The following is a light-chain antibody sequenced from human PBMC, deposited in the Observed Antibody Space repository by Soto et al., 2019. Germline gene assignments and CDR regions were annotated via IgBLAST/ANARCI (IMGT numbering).Light chain of an antibody. V-gene: IGLV2-14*01. CDR2: EVN. Sequence: QSALTQPASVSGSPGQSITISCTGTISDVGGFNYVSWYQHHPGKAPKLMIYEVNNRPSGVSNPVSGSKSGNTASLTISELQAEDEAVYYCCSHTSSYTQVFGGGTKLTVL. CDR3: CSHTSSYTQV. CDR1: ISDVGGFNY. J-gene: IGLJ3*02.